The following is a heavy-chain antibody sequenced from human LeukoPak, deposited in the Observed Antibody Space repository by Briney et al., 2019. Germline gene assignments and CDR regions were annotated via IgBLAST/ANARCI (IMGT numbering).Heavy chain of an antibody. CDR2: IIPIIGTA. J-gene: IGHJ4*02. V-gene: IGHV1-69*05. CDR3: AATTDSSSWYEVLWYFDY. Sequence: ASVKVSCKASGGTFSSYAISWVRQAPGQGLEWMGRIIPIIGTANYAQKFQGRVTITTDESTSTAYMELSSLRSEDTAVYYCAATTDSSSWYEVLWYFDYWGQGTLVTVSS. D-gene: IGHD6-13*01. CDR1: GGTFSSYA.